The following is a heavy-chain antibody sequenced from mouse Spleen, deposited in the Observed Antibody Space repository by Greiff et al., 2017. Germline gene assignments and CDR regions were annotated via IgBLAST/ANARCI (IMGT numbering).Heavy chain of an antibody. Sequence: EVQLQQSGAELVRPGASVKLSCTASGFNIKDDYMHWVKQRPEQGLEWIGWIDPENGDTEYASKFQGKATITADTSSNTAYLQLSSLTSEDTAVYYCTTVGKSFAYWGQGTLVTVSA. V-gene: IGHV14-4*01. CDR2: IDPENGDT. CDR3: TTVGKSFAY. J-gene: IGHJ3*01. CDR1: GFNIKDDY.